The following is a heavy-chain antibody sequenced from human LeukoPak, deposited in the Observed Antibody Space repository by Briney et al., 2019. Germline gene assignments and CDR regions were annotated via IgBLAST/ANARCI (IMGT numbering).Heavy chain of an antibody. Sequence: GESLKISCKGSGYSFTSYWIGWVRQMPGKGLEWMGIIYPGDSDTRYSPSFQGQVTISADKSISTAYLQWSSLKASDTAMYYCARHVATMVRGVPYYYGMDVWGQGTTVTVSS. V-gene: IGHV5-51*01. CDR2: IYPGDSDT. CDR1: GYSFTSYW. J-gene: IGHJ6*02. CDR3: ARHVATMVRGVPYYYGMDV. D-gene: IGHD3-10*01.